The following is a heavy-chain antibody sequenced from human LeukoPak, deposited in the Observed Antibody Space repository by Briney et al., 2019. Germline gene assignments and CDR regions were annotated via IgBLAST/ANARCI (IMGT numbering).Heavy chain of an antibody. D-gene: IGHD6-19*01. Sequence: SETLSLTCAVYGGSFSGYYWSWIRQPPGKGLEWIGEINHSGSTNYNPSLKSRVTISVDTSKNQFSLKLSSVTAADTAVYYCARDLIDQTVASDPWGQGTLVTVSS. CDR2: INHSGST. CDR1: GGSFSGYY. J-gene: IGHJ5*02. V-gene: IGHV4-34*01. CDR3: ARDLIDQTVASDP.